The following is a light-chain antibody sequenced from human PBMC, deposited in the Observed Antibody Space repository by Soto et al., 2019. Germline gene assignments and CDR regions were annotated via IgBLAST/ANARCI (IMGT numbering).Light chain of an antibody. J-gene: IGLJ2*01. CDR2: EVS. CDR3: SSYTISSTVV. V-gene: IGLV2-14*01. Sequence: QSALTQPASVSGSPGQSITISCTGTDSDVGGYNYVSWYQQHPGKAPKLMLYEVSNRPSGVSNRFSGSKSGNTASLTISGLRAEDEADYYCSSYTISSTVVFGGGTKVTVL. CDR1: DSDVGGYNY.